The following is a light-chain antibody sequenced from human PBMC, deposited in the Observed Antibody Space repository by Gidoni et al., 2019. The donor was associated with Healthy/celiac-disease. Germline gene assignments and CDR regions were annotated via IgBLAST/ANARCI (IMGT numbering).Light chain of an antibody. J-gene: IGKJ1*01. CDR2: DAS. CDR1: QSVSSY. Sequence: EIVLTQSPATLSLSPGESATLSCRARQSVSSYLAWYQQKPGQAPRLLIYDASNRATGIPARFSGSGSGTDFTLTISSLEPEDFAVYYCQQRSNWSWTFGQGTKVEIK. V-gene: IGKV3-11*01. CDR3: QQRSNWSWT.